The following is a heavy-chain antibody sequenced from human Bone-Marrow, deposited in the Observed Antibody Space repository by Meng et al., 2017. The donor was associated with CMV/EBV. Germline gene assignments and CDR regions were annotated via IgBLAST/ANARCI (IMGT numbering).Heavy chain of an antibody. CDR2: ISSSSSYI. CDR1: GFTFSSYS. V-gene: IGHV3-21*01. Sequence: GESLKISCAASGFTFSSYSMNWVRQAPGKGLEWVSSISSSSSYIYYADSVKGRFTISRDNSKNTLYLQMNSLRAEDTAVYYCAKGDDFWSGYWYYYYYYGMDVWGQGTTVTVSS. J-gene: IGHJ6*02. D-gene: IGHD3-3*01. CDR3: AKGDDFWSGYWYYYYYYGMDV.